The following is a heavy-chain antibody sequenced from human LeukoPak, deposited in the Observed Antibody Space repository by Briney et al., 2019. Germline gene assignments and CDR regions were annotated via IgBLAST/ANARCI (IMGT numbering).Heavy chain of an antibody. CDR1: GFTFSSYA. CDR3: AREGGATTLYYYYYMDV. J-gene: IGHJ6*03. Sequence: PGGSLRLSCAASGFTFSSYAMQWVRQAPGKGLEWVAVISYDGSNKYYADSVKGRFTISRDNSKSTLYLQMNSLRAEDTAVYYCAREGGATTLYYYYYMDVWGKGTTVTVSS. D-gene: IGHD5-12*01. CDR2: ISYDGSNK. V-gene: IGHV3-30*04.